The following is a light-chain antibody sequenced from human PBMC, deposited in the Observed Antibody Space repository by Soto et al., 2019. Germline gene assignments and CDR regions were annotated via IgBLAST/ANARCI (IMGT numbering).Light chain of an antibody. CDR1: QSVSSSY. CDR3: QQYGSSPLT. CDR2: GAS. Sequence: EIVLTQSPGTLSLSPGERATLSCRASQSVSSSYLAWYQQRPGRAPRLLIYGASSRATGIPDRFSGSGSGTDFTLTISRLAPEDFAVYYCQQYGSSPLTFGGGTKVEI. V-gene: IGKV3-20*01. J-gene: IGKJ4*01.